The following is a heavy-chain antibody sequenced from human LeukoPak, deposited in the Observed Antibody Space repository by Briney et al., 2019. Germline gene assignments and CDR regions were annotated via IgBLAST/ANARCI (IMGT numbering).Heavy chain of an antibody. CDR1: GGTFSSYA. CDR3: AREGTIFHNWFDP. D-gene: IGHD3-3*01. Sequence: GASVKVSCKASGGTFSSYAISWVRQAPGQGLEWMGGIIPIFGTANYAQKFQGRVTITADKSTSTAYMELSSLRSEDTAVYYCAREGTIFHNWFDPWGQGTLVTVSS. V-gene: IGHV1-69*06. CDR2: IIPIFGTA. J-gene: IGHJ5*02.